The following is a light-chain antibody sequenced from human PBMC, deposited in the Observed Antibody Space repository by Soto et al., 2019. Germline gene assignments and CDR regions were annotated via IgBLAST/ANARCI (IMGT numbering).Light chain of an antibody. Sequence: DVVMTQSPLSLPVTLGQPASISCRSSQSLVYSDGNTYLNWLQQRPGQSPRRLIYKVSNRDSGVPDRFSGRGSGTDFTLKISRVEAEDVGVYYCMQGTHWPWTFGQGTKVEIK. J-gene: IGKJ1*01. CDR3: MQGTHWPWT. CDR2: KVS. CDR1: QSLVYSDGNTY. V-gene: IGKV2-30*01.